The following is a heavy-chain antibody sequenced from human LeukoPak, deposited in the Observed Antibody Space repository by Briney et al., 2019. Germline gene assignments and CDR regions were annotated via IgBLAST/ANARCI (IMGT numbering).Heavy chain of an antibody. J-gene: IGHJ5*02. CDR3: ARDVRGYCSSTSCYWFDP. D-gene: IGHD2-2*01. Sequence: SVKVSCKASAGTFTSDTISWVRQTPGQGNVWGGRIIPILGIANYAQKFQGRVTIPAHKTTSTAYVELSSLRSEDTAVYYCARDVRGYCSSTSCYWFDPWGQGTLVTVSS. V-gene: IGHV1-69*04. CDR2: IIPILGIA. CDR1: AGTFTSDT.